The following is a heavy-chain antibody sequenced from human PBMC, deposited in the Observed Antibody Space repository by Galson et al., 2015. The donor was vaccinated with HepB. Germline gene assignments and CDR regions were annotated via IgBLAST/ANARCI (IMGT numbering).Heavy chain of an antibody. Sequence: SVKVSCKASGYTFTSYGISWVRQAPGQGLEWMGWISAYNGNTNYAQKLQGRVTMTTDTSTSTAYMELRSLRSDDTAVYYCARDIGVGLWDYYDSSGRASRGFDYWGQGTLVTVSS. CDR1: GYTFTSYG. CDR2: ISAYNGNT. V-gene: IGHV1-18*01. J-gene: IGHJ4*02. CDR3: ARDIGVGLWDYYDSSGRASRGFDY. D-gene: IGHD3-22*01.